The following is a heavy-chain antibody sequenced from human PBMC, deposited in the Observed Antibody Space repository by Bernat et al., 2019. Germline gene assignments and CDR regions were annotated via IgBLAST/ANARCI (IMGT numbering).Heavy chain of an antibody. CDR1: GFIFDDYG. Sequence: VQLVESGGGVVQPGGSLRLSCAASGFIFDDYGMSWVRQAPGKGLEWVSGIAWNGGSSSYADSVRGRFTISRDNARNSLYLQMNSLRAEDTALYYCARVRIYSSSGPFDYWGQGTLVTVSS. D-gene: IGHD6-6*01. J-gene: IGHJ4*02. V-gene: IGHV3-20*04. CDR3: ARVRIYSSSGPFDY. CDR2: IAWNGGSS.